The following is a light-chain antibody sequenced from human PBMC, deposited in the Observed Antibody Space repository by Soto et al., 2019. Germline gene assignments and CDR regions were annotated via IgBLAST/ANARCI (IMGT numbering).Light chain of an antibody. CDR1: QGIRSA. V-gene: IGKV1-39*01. Sequence: QLTQSPSSLSASVGDRVTITCRESQGIRSALAWYQQTPGKAPKIMIYAASRLRSGVPSLFSGSGAGTDFTLTISSLQHEDVATAYCQQSYSIPVTFGQGTKVDIK. J-gene: IGKJ1*01. CDR3: QQSYSIPVT. CDR2: AAS.